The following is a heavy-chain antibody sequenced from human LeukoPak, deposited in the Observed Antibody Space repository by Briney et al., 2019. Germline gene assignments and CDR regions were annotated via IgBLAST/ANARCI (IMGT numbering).Heavy chain of an antibody. CDR2: IYHSGST. D-gene: IGHD6-13*01. CDR1: GGSISSGNW. J-gene: IGHJ4*02. Sequence: PETLSLTCAVSGGSISSGNWWSWVRQPPGKGLEWIGEIYHSGSTNYNPSLKSRVTISVDNSKNQFSLKLSSVTAADTAVYYCARDGAAAAGSYFDYWGQGTLVTVSS. CDR3: ARDGAAAAGSYFDY. V-gene: IGHV4-4*03.